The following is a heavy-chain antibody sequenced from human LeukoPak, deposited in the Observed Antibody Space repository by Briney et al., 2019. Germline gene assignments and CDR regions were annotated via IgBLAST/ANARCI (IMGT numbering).Heavy chain of an antibody. V-gene: IGHV4-31*03. J-gene: IGHJ5*02. CDR3: ASSLYYDFWSGYYSSRVIWFDP. D-gene: IGHD3-3*01. Sequence: SETLSLTCTVSGGSIRSSYYYWGWIRQPPGKGLEWIGYIYYSGSTYYNPSLKSRVTISVDTSKNQFSLKLSSVTAADTAVYYCASSLYYDFWSGYYSSRVIWFDPWGQGTLVTVSS. CDR1: GGSIRSSYYY. CDR2: IYYSGST.